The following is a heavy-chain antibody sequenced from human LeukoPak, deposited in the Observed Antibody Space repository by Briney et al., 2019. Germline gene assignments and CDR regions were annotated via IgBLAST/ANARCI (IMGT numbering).Heavy chain of an antibody. V-gene: IGHV3-74*01. D-gene: IGHD6-6*01. CDR1: GFTFSSYW. Sequence: PGGSLRPSCAASGFTFSSYWMHWVRQAPGEGLVWVSRLNSDGSSTSYADSVKGRFTISRDNAKNTLYLQMNSLRAEDTAVYYCARVFIAARHFDYWGQGTLVTVPS. CDR2: LNSDGSST. J-gene: IGHJ4*02. CDR3: ARVFIAARHFDY.